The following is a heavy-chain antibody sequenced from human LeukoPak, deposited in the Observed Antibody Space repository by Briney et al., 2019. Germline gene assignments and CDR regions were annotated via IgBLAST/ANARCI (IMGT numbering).Heavy chain of an antibody. V-gene: IGHV1-18*01. CDR2: INAYNGNP. J-gene: IGHJ4*02. CDR1: GYTFTSYG. D-gene: IGHD3-10*01. Sequence: ASVKLSCKASGYTFTSYGITWVRQAAGQGLEWKGWINAYNGNPHYAQKLQGRVTMTTDTSTGTAYIELRSLRSDDTAVYYCARGSSVYDYWGQGTLVTVSS. CDR3: ARGSSVYDY.